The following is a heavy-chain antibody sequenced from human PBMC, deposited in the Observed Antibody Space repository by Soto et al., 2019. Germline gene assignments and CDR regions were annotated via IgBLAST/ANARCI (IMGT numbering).Heavy chain of an antibody. J-gene: IGHJ6*02. D-gene: IGHD2-2*01. Sequence: ASVKVSCTASGYTLTSYDINWVRQATGQGLEWMGWMNPNSANTGYAQKFQGRLTMTRNTSISTAYMELSSLRSEDTAVYYCARDRDLKDIVVVPAAMFGDCYYGMDVWGQGTTVTVSS. V-gene: IGHV1-8*01. CDR2: MNPNSANT. CDR1: GYTLTSYD. CDR3: ARDRDLKDIVVVPAAMFGDCYYGMDV.